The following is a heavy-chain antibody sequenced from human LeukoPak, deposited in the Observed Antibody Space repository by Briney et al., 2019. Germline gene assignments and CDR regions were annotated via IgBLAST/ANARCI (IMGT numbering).Heavy chain of an antibody. Sequence: PGGSLRLSCAASGFTFSSYWMSWVRQAPGKGLEWVANIKQDGSEKYYVDSVKGRFTISRDNAKNSLYLQMNSLRAEDTAVYYCARAPQKKYYYDSSGYHFDYWGQGTLVTVSS. V-gene: IGHV3-7*01. J-gene: IGHJ4*02. CDR2: IKQDGSEK. CDR3: ARAPQKKYYYDSSGYHFDY. D-gene: IGHD3-22*01. CDR1: GFTFSSYW.